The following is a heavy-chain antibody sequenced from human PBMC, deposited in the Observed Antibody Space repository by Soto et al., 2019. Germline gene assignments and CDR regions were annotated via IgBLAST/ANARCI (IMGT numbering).Heavy chain of an antibody. CDR2: IWYDGSNK. J-gene: IGHJ4*02. Sequence: QVQLVESGGGVVQPGRSLRLSCAASGFTFSSYGMHWVRQAPGKGLEWVAVIWYDGSNKYYADSVKGRFTISRDNSKNTLYLQMNSLGAEDTAVYYCARDRGVVVTASFDYWGQVTLVPVSS. CDR1: GFTFSSYG. CDR3: ARDRGVVVTASFDY. V-gene: IGHV3-33*01. D-gene: IGHD2-21*02.